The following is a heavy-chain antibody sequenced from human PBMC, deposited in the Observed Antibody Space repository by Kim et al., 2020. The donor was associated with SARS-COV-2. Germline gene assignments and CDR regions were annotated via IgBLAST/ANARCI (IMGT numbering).Heavy chain of an antibody. CDR2: ISYDGSNK. D-gene: IGHD4-17*01. Sequence: GGSLRLSCAASGFTFSSYAMHWVRQAPGKGLEWVAVISYDGSNKYYADSVKGRFTISRDNSKNTLYLQMNSLRAEDTAVYYCASYYGGYGMDVWGQGTTVTVSS. J-gene: IGHJ6*02. CDR3: ASYYGGYGMDV. CDR1: GFTFSSYA. V-gene: IGHV3-30*04.